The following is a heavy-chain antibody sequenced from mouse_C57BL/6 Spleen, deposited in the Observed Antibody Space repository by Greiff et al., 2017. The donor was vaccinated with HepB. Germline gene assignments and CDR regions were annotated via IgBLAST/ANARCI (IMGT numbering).Heavy chain of an antibody. J-gene: IGHJ1*03. D-gene: IGHD1-1*01. Sequence: EVQLQQSGPELVKPGASVKISCKASGYSFTDYNMNWVKQSNGQGLEWIGVIDPNYGTTSYNQKFKGKATLTVDQSSSTAYMQLNSLTSEDSAVYYGATGYYDSSPRWYFEVWGTGTTVTVSS. CDR2: IDPNYGTT. CDR1: GYSFTDYN. V-gene: IGHV1-39*01. CDR3: ATGYYDSSPRWYFEV.